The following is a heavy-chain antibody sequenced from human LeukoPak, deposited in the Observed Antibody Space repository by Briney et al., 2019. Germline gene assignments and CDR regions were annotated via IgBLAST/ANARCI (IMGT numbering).Heavy chain of an antibody. V-gene: IGHV3-7*01. CDR1: GFTISSYW. CDR3: GRCGSYEYFDH. CDR2: IKQDGSGK. Sequence: GGSLRLSCAASGFTISSYWMSWVRQAPGKGLEWVANIKQDGSGKYYVDSVNGRFTISRDNAKNSLYLQMNSLRAEDTAVYYCGRCGSYEYFDHWGQGTLVTVSS. J-gene: IGHJ4*02. D-gene: IGHD1-26*01.